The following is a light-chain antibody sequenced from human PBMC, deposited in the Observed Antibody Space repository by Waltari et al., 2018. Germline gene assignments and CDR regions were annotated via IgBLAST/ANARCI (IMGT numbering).Light chain of an antibody. J-gene: IGLJ3*02. Sequence: QSALTQPASVSGSPGQSITISCTGTSSDVGGFNYVSWNQQHPGKAPKLMIYDVNKRPSGVSNRFSGSKSGNTASLTISGLQAEYEADYYCSSYTTSNTWVFGGGTNLTVL. CDR3: SSYTTSNTWV. CDR1: SSDVGGFNY. CDR2: DVN. V-gene: IGLV2-14*01.